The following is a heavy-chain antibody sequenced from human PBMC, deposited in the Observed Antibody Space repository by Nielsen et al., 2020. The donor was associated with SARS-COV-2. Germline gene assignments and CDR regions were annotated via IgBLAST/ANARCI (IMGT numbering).Heavy chain of an antibody. Sequence: GGSLRLSCAASGFTFSNYGMHWVRQAPGKGLEWVAVIWYDGSNKYYADSVEGRFTVSRDNSKNTLYLQMNSLRAEDTAVYYCARGLEWELLRWGQGTLVTVSS. D-gene: IGHD1-26*01. J-gene: IGHJ4*02. V-gene: IGHV3-33*01. CDR1: GFTFSNYG. CDR2: IWYDGSNK. CDR3: ARGLEWELLR.